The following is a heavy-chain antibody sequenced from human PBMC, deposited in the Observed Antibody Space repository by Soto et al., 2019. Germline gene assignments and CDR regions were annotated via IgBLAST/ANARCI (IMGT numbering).Heavy chain of an antibody. CDR3: ARTDIVTTNCCEP. J-gene: IGHJ5*02. CDR2: INHRGSA. D-gene: IGHD5-12*01. V-gene: IGHV4-34*02. Sequence: VHLQPWGAGLLKPSETLSLPCAVYGESFIGYNWTWVRQPPGKGLEWIGEINHRGSANYNPSLKSRVTIAVDTPNNQFSLKLSSVTAADTSVYYCARTDIVTTNCCEPWGQGTLVTVSS. CDR1: GESFIGYN.